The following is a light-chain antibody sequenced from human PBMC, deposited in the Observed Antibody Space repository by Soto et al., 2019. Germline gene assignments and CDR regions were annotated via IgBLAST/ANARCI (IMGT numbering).Light chain of an antibody. Sequence: EIVMTQSPATLSVSPGERATLSCRASQSVSSNLAWYQQKPGQAPRLLIYGASPRATGIPARFSGSGSGTEFTLTISSLQSEDFAVYYCQQYNNWPSLFTFGPGTKVDIK. V-gene: IGKV3-15*01. J-gene: IGKJ3*01. CDR1: QSVSSN. CDR2: GAS. CDR3: QQYNNWPSLFT.